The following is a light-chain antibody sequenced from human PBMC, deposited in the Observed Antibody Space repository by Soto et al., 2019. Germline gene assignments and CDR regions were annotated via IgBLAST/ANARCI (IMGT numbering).Light chain of an antibody. CDR2: EVN. CDR1: SSDIGAYDY. V-gene: IGLV2-14*01. J-gene: IGLJ1*01. Sequence: QSALTQPASLSGSPGQSITICCTGTSSDIGAYDYVSWFQQHPGKAPKLMISEVNNRPSGVSNRFSGSKSGNTAYLTISGLQVEDEAEYFFFSFSTTSTDVFGTGTKLTVL. CDR3: FSFSTTSTDV.